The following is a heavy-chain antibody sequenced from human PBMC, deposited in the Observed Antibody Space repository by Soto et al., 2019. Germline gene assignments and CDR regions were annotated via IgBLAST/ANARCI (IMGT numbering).Heavy chain of an antibody. V-gene: IGHV4-59*01. J-gene: IGHJ6*02. Sequence: QVQLQESGPGLVKFLETLSLTCTVSGGSISTYFWTWVRQTPGKGLEWIGSIYKSRSTSYNPSLETRLTITVETSKNQFSMKLTAVTTVDTAIYYCVRDSGEWGQGMDVWGPGTTVTVSS. CDR3: VRDSGEWGQGMDV. D-gene: IGHD1-26*01. CDR1: GGSISTYF. CDR2: IYKSRST.